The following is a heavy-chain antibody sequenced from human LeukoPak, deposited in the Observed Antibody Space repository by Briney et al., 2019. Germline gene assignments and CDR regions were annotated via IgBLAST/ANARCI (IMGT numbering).Heavy chain of an antibody. Sequence: ASVKVSCKASGYTFTGYYMHWVRQAPGQGLEWMGIINPSGGSTSYAQKFQGRVTMTRDTSTSTVYMELSSLRSEDTAVYYCAREAGVYYGSGSYYSNWFDPWGQGTLVTVSS. D-gene: IGHD3-10*01. CDR3: AREAGVYYGSGSYYSNWFDP. V-gene: IGHV1-46*01. CDR2: INPSGGST. CDR1: GYTFTGYY. J-gene: IGHJ5*02.